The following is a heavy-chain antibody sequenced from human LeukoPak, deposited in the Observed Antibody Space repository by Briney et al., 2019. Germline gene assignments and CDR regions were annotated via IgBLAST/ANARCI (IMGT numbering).Heavy chain of an antibody. CDR1: GFTFRGYA. CDR2: ISYDGSKK. V-gene: IGHV3-30*04. J-gene: IGHJ4*02. D-gene: IGHD3-10*01. CDR3: ARDTRGYYGSGSYPDY. Sequence: GGSLRLSCAVSGFTFRGYAMHWVRQAPGKGLEWVTLISYDGSKKYYADSVKGRFTISRGNSKNTLYLQMNSLRAEDTAVYYCARDTRGYYGSGSYPDYWGQGTLVTVSS.